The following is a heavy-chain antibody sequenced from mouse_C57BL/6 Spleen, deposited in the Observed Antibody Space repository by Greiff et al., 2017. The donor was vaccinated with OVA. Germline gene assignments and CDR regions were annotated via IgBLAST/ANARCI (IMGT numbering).Heavy chain of an antibody. Sequence: VQLKESGGGLVKPGGSLKLSCAASGFTFSDYGMHWVRQAPEKGLEWVAYISSGSSSIYYADPLTGRFTLSRNDAKNTLFLQMTSLRSEDTAMYYCARGYYGDLAWFAYWGQGTLVTVSA. J-gene: IGHJ3*01. CDR3: ARGYYGDLAWFAY. CDR1: GFTFSDYG. CDR2: ISSGSSSI. D-gene: IGHD2-13*01. V-gene: IGHV5-17*01.